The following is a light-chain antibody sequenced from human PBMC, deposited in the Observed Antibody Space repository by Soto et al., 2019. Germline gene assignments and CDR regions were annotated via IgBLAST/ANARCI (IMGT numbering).Light chain of an antibody. CDR3: RQCGRSPPYYT. Sequence: IVLTQSPGTLSLSPGERATLSCRASQSVSSSFLAWYQQTPGQAPRHLIYCASNRATDIPDRFSGSASGTDFTLTISRLEPEDFAVYYCRQCGRSPPYYTFGQGTKLEIK. V-gene: IGKV3-20*01. CDR2: CAS. J-gene: IGKJ2*01. CDR1: QSVSSSF.